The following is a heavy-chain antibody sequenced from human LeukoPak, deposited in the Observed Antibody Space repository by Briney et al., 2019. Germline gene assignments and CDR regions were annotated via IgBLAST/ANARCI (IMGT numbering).Heavy chain of an antibody. Sequence: PGGSLRLSCAASGFTFSSYWMSWVRQAPGKGLEWVAHIKQDGSEKYYVDSVKGRFTISRDNAKNSLYLQMNSLRAEDTAVYYCARGRLRDDSGGYSPNRFYSYGMDVWGQGTTVTVSS. CDR3: ARGRLRDDSGGYSPNRFYSYGMDV. CDR2: IKQDGSEK. D-gene: IGHD3-22*01. V-gene: IGHV3-7*01. CDR1: GFTFSSYW. J-gene: IGHJ6*02.